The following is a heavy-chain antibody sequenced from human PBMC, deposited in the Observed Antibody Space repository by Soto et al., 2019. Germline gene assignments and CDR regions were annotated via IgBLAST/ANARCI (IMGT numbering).Heavy chain of an antibody. Sequence: QVQLVQSGTEVKKPGASVRVACKTSGDSFTSYTITWVRQAPGQGLEWMGWISISTGSTNYAHRLQGRVTMTADSSTTTAYVELKSLRSDDAAVYFCATTYNRGWPRGFLDHWGQGTLVTVSS. CDR3: ATTYNRGWPRGFLDH. D-gene: IGHD6-19*01. CDR2: ISISTGST. J-gene: IGHJ4*02. CDR1: GDSFTSYT. V-gene: IGHV1-18*04.